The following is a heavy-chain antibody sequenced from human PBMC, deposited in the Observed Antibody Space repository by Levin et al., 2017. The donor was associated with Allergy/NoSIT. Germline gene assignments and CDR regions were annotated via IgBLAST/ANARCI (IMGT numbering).Heavy chain of an antibody. J-gene: IGHJ5*02. CDR2: IYYSGST. Sequence: SETLSLTCTVSGGSISSSSYYWGWIRQPPGKGLEWIGSIYYSGSTYYNPSLKSRVTISVDTSKNQFSLKLSSVTAADTAVYYCARDLLGYSSSWYYWFDPWGQGTLVTVSS. CDR1: GGSISSSSYY. V-gene: IGHV4-39*07. D-gene: IGHD6-13*01. CDR3: ARDLLGYSSSWYYWFDP.